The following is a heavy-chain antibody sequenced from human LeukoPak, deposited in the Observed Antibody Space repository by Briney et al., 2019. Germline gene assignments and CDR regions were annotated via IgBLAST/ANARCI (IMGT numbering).Heavy chain of an antibody. CDR1: GGSISSYY. CDR3: ARHGVYDFWSGYSYGMDV. D-gene: IGHD3-3*01. Sequence: SGTLSLTCTVSGGSISSYYWSWIRQPPGKGLEWIGYIYYSGSTNYNPSLKSRVTIPVDTSKNQFSLKLSSVTAADTAVYYCARHGVYDFWSGYSYGMDVWGQGTTVTVSS. V-gene: IGHV4-59*08. J-gene: IGHJ6*02. CDR2: IYYSGST.